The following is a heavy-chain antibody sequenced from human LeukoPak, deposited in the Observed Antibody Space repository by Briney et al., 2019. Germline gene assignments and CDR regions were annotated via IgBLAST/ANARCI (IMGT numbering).Heavy chain of an antibody. CDR1: GYTFTIYY. CDR3: ARGRTLLDY. J-gene: IGHJ4*02. CDR2: INPSGGAT. V-gene: IGHV1-46*01. Sequence: ASVKVSCKASGYTFTIYYMHWVRQAPGQGLEWMGIINPSGGATTYAQQFQERVTMTRDTSTSTVYMELSSMRSEDTAVYYCARGRTLLDYWGQGTLVTVSS.